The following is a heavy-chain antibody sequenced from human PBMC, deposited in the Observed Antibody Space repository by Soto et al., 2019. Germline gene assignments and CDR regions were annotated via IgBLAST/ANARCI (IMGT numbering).Heavy chain of an antibody. J-gene: IGHJ3*02. CDR1: GFTFSSYW. CDR2: IKQDGSEK. Sequence: GGSLRLSCAASGFTFSSYWMSWVRQAPGKELEWVANIKQDGSEKYYVDSVKGRFTISRDNAKNSLYLQMNSLRAEDTAVYYCARTEASTGYDAFDIWGQGTMVTVSS. V-gene: IGHV3-7*01. D-gene: IGHD3-9*01. CDR3: ARTEASTGYDAFDI.